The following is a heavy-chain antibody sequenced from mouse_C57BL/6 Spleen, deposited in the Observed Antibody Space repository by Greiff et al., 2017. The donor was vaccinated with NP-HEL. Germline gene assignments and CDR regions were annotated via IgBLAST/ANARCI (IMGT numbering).Heavy chain of an antibody. J-gene: IGHJ2*01. Sequence: EVKLMESEGGLVQPGSSMKLSCTASGFTFSDYYMAWVRQVPEKGLEWVANINYDGSSTYYLDSLKSRFIISRDNAKNILYLQMSSLKSEDTATYYCAGGPDSSGGFDYWGQGTTLTVSS. CDR3: AGGPDSSGGFDY. V-gene: IGHV5-16*01. D-gene: IGHD3-2*02. CDR2: INYDGSST. CDR1: GFTFSDYY.